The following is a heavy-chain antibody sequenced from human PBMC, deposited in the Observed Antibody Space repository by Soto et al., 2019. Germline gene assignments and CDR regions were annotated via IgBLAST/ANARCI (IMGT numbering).Heavy chain of an antibody. CDR1: GYTFTSYG. CDR3: ATSSCSGGSCYSYYFDY. Sequence: QVQLVQSGAEVKKPGASVKVSCKTSGYTFTSYGISWVRQAPGQGLEWMGWISAYNGNTNYAQKLQCRVTMTTDTSTSTAYIELRSLRSDDTAVYYCATSSCSGGSCYSYYFDYWGQGTLVTVSS. CDR2: ISAYNGNT. D-gene: IGHD2-15*01. V-gene: IGHV1-18*01. J-gene: IGHJ4*02.